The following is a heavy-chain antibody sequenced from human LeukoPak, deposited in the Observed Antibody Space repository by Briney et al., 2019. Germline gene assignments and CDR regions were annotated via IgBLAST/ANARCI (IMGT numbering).Heavy chain of an antibody. D-gene: IGHD6-6*01. CDR3: ATRVPTSRSFGY. V-gene: IGHV3-53*01. Sequence: SGGSLRLSCAPSGFIVSNNYMTWVRQAPGKGLEWVSVIYSGGSTYYADSVKGRFTISRDNFKNTLYLQMNSLRAEDTAVYYCATRVPTSRSFGYWGQGTLVTVSS. CDR1: GFIVSNNY. J-gene: IGHJ4*02. CDR2: IYSGGST.